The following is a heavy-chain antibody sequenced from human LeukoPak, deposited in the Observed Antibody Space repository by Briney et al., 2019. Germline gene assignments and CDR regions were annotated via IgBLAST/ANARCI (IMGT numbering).Heavy chain of an antibody. Sequence: GGSLRLSCAASGFTFGTYWMSWVRQAPGKGLEWVANIHQDGSEEYYVDSVKGRFTISRDNAKNSLYLHMNSLRAEDTAVYYCAKHEYCSGTSCSLDYWGQGTLVTVSS. CDR2: IHQDGSEE. V-gene: IGHV3-7*01. CDR1: GFTFGTYW. CDR3: AKHEYCSGTSCSLDY. J-gene: IGHJ4*02. D-gene: IGHD2-15*01.